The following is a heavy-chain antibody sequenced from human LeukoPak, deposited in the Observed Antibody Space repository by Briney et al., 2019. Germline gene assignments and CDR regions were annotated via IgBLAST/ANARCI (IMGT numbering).Heavy chain of an antibody. CDR3: ARGSSHGSGSYYLPPDGFDI. CDR1: GGSISSGDYY. D-gene: IGHD3-10*01. CDR2: IYYSGST. V-gene: IGHV4-30-4*01. Sequence: SQTLSLTCTVSGGSISSGDYYWSWIRQPPGKGLEWIGYIYYSGSTYYNPSLKSRVTISVDTSKNQFSLKLSSATAADTAVYYCARGSSHGSGSYYLPPDGFDIWGQGTMVTVSS. J-gene: IGHJ3*02.